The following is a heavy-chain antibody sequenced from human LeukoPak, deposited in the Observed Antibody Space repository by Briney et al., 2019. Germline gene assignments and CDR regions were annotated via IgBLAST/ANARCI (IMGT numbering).Heavy chain of an antibody. J-gene: IGHJ4*02. V-gene: IGHV1-24*01. Sequence: ASVKVSCKVSGYTLTELSMHWVRQAPGKGREWMGGFDPEDGETIYAQKFQGRVTMTEDTSTDTAYMELSSLRSEDTAVYYCATAGYSSGWYYFDYWGQGTLATVSS. D-gene: IGHD6-19*01. CDR3: ATAGYSSGWYYFDY. CDR1: GYTLTELS. CDR2: FDPEDGET.